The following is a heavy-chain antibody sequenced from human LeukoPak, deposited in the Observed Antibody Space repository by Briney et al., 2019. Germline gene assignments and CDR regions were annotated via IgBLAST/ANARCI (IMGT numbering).Heavy chain of an antibody. CDR2: ISSSSTYT. Sequence: GGSLRLSCAASGFIFSGYGMNWVRQAPGKGLEWVSSISSSSTYTHYTDSVKGRFTISRDNAKNSLYLQMNSLRAEDTAIYYCARDTYDSSGSLDYWGQGTLVTVSS. V-gene: IGHV3-21*01. CDR1: GFIFSGYG. D-gene: IGHD3-22*01. CDR3: ARDTYDSSGSLDY. J-gene: IGHJ4*02.